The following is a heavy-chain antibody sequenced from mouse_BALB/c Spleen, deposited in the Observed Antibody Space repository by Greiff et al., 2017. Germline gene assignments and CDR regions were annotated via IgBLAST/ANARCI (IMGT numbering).Heavy chain of an antibody. Sequence: VQLQQSAAELARPGASVKMSCKASGYTFTSYTMHWVKQRPGQGLEWIGYINPSSGYTEYNQKFKDETTLTADKSSSTAYMQLSSLTSEDSAVYYCARGGGPYYFDYWGQGTTLTVSS. J-gene: IGHJ2*01. CDR3: ARGGGPYYFDY. CDR1: GYTFTSYT. V-gene: IGHV1-4*02. D-gene: IGHD3-3*01. CDR2: INPSSGYT.